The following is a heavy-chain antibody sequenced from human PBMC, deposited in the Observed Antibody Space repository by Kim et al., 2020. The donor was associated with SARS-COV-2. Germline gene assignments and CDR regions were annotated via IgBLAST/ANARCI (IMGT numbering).Heavy chain of an antibody. D-gene: IGHD2-2*01. CDR3: ARTFRVVVPAALGIYYYYYYGMAV. Sequence: SETLSLTCAVYGGSFSGYYWSWIRQPPGKGLEWIGEINHSGSTNYNPSLKSRVTISVDTSKNQFSLKLSSVTAADTAVYYCARTFRVVVPAALGIYYYYYYGMAVWGQGTTVTVSS. CDR1: GGSFSGYY. CDR2: INHSGST. V-gene: IGHV4-34*01. J-gene: IGHJ6*02.